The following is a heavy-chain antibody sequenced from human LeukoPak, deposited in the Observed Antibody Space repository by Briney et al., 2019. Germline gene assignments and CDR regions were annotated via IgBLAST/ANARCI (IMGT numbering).Heavy chain of an antibody. CDR3: ARRYCSSTSCLIDY. V-gene: IGHV3-48*03. Sequence: GGSLRLSCAASGFTFSSYEMNWVRQAPGKGLEWASYISSSGTTIYYADSVKGRFTISRDNAKNSLYLQMNSLRAEDTAVYYCARRYCSSTSCLIDYWGQGTLVTVSS. J-gene: IGHJ4*02. CDR1: GFTFSSYE. CDR2: ISSSGTTI. D-gene: IGHD2-2*01.